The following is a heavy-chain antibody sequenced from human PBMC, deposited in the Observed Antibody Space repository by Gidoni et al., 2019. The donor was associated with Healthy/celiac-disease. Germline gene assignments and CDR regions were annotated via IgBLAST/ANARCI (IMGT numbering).Heavy chain of an antibody. CDR1: GFTFDDYA. D-gene: IGHD3-16*02. CDR2: ISWKSGSI. V-gene: IGHV3-9*01. J-gene: IGHJ3*02. CDR3: AKDQSGTPPSSWGSYRAGAFDI. Sequence: EVQLVESGGGLVQPGRSLRLSCAASGFTFDDYAMHWVRQAPGKGLEWVSGISWKSGSIGYADSVKGRFTISRDNAKNSLYLQMNSLRAEDTALYYCAKDQSGTPPSSWGSYRAGAFDIWGQGTMVTVSS.